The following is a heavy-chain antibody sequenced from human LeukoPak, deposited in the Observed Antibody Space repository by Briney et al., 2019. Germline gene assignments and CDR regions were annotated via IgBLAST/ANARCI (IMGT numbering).Heavy chain of an antibody. J-gene: IGHJ4*02. CDR2: INSDGSST. Sequence: VGSLRLSCAASGFTFSSYWMHWVRQAPGKGLVWVSRINSDGSSTSYADSVKGRFTISRDNAKNTLYLQMNSLRAEDTAVYYCARDTDTVATILDYWGQGTLVTVSS. CDR1: GFTFSSYW. D-gene: IGHD5-12*01. V-gene: IGHV3-74*01. CDR3: ARDTDTVATILDY.